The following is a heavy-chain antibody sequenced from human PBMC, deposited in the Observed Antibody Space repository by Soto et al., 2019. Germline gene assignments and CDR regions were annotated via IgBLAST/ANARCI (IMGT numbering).Heavy chain of an antibody. V-gene: IGHV1-69*01. CDR3: ARDHSSSTDVTHFDS. J-gene: IGHJ4*02. CDR1: GGTFSSYA. Sequence: QVHLVQSETEVKKPGSSVRVSCKASGGTFSSYAISWVRQAPGQGLEWMGGIIHIFGTANYAQKFRGRVTMTADDSTDTAYMELRSLRSEDTAVYYCARDHSSSTDVTHFDSWGQGTLVTVSS. D-gene: IGHD2-21*02. CDR2: IIHIFGTA.